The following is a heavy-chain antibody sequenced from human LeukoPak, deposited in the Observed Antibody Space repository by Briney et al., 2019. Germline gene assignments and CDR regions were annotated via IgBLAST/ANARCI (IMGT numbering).Heavy chain of an antibody. D-gene: IGHD6-19*01. CDR3: ARGVPIRAVAGIRWFDP. Sequence: ASVKVSCKASGYTFTSYDINWVRQATGQGLEWMGWMNPNSGNTGYAQKFQGRVTMTRNTSISTAYMELSSLRSEDTAVYYCARGVPIRAVAGIRWFDPWGQGTLVTVSS. V-gene: IGHV1-8*01. CDR2: MNPNSGNT. J-gene: IGHJ5*02. CDR1: GYTFTSYD.